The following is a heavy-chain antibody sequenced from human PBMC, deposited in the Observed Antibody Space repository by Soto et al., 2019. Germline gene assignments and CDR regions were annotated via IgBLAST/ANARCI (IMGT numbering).Heavy chain of an antibody. D-gene: IGHD6-13*01. Sequence: PSETLSLTCTVSGGSVTTSDYSWGWIRQPPGKGLEWIGSVYYSGSTHYNPSLESRVTLSVDTSKNQLSLKLNSVTAADTAVYYCARQWGNWYWAFNVWGQGTMVTVSS. CDR1: GGSVTTSDYS. CDR3: ARQWGNWYWAFNV. V-gene: IGHV4-39*01. J-gene: IGHJ3*01. CDR2: VYYSGST.